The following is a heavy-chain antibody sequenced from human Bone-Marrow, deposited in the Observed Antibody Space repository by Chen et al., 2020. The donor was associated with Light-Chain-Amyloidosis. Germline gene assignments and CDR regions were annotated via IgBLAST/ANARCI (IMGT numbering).Heavy chain of an antibody. D-gene: IGHD7-27*01. CDR2: IKQDGSEK. J-gene: IGHJ6*02. Sequence: QLVESGGGLVQPGGSLRLSCAASGFTFSAHWMTWVRQAPGKGLEWVDNIKQDGSEKYYVDSVKGRFTISRDNVKSSLYLQLNSLRAEDTAVYYCARDTGKYDYFGLDVWGQGTTVTVSS. CDR1: GFTFSAHW. CDR3: ARDTGKYDYFGLDV. V-gene: IGHV3-7*01.